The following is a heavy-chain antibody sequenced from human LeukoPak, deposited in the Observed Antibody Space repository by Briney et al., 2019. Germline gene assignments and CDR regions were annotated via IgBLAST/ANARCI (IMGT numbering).Heavy chain of an antibody. Sequence: GGSLRLSCAASGFTVSSNYMSWVRQAPGKGLEWVANIKQDGSEKYYVDSVKGRFTISRDNSKNTLYLQMNSLRAEDTAVYYCARDRCSGGSCSFDYWGQGTLVTVSS. J-gene: IGHJ4*02. CDR3: ARDRCSGGSCSFDY. D-gene: IGHD2-15*01. CDR2: IKQDGSEK. V-gene: IGHV3-7*01. CDR1: GFTVSSNY.